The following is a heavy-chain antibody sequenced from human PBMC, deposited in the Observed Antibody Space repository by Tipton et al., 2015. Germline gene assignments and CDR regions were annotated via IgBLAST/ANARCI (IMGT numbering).Heavy chain of an antibody. J-gene: IGHJ6*02. Sequence: GSLRLSCAASGFTFRIYSMNWVRQSPGKGLEWISYISGSSTTIYYADSVKGRFTISRDNAKNSLFLQMNSLRAEDTAETYCARSGYCSGGSCPYYGMDVWGQGTTVTVSS. CDR1: GFTFRIYS. CDR3: ARSGYCSGGSCPYYGMDV. D-gene: IGHD2-15*01. V-gene: IGHV3-48*01. CDR2: ISGSSTTI.